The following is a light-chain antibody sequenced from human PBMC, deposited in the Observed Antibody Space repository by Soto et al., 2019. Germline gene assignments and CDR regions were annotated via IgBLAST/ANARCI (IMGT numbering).Light chain of an antibody. CDR3: ASWDDSLNSRV. CDR2: SNN. J-gene: IGLJ3*02. CDR1: SSNIGSNT. Sequence: QSVLTQPPSASGTPGQRVTISCSGSSSNIGSNTVNWYQQLPGTAPKLLISSNNQRPSGVPDRFSGSKSGTSASLAISGHQSEEEADYYCASWDDSLNSRVFGGGTKLTVL. V-gene: IGLV1-44*01.